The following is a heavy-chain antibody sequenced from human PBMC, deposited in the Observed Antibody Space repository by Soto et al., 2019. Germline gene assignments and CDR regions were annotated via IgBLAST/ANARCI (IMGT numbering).Heavy chain of an antibody. Sequence: ASVKVSCKASGGTVSSYTISWVRQAPGQGLEWMGIINPSGGSTSYAQKFQGRVTMTRDMSTSTVYMELSSLRSEDTAVYYCARVKVPGWFDPWGQGTLVTVSS. CDR3: ARVKVPGWFDP. CDR2: INPSGGST. V-gene: IGHV1-46*01. J-gene: IGHJ5*02. CDR1: GGTVSSYT.